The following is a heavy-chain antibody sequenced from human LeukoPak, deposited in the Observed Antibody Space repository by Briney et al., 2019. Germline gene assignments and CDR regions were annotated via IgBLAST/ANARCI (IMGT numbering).Heavy chain of an antibody. D-gene: IGHD6-19*01. Sequence: SETLSLTCTVSGGSISGSSYYWGWIRQPPGKGLEWIGSIYYSGNTYYNPSLKSRVTISVDTSKNQFSLKLSSVTAADTAVYYCARLAVALFDYWGQGTLVTVSS. CDR1: GGSISGSSYY. J-gene: IGHJ4*02. CDR2: IYYSGNT. CDR3: ARLAVALFDY. V-gene: IGHV4-39*01.